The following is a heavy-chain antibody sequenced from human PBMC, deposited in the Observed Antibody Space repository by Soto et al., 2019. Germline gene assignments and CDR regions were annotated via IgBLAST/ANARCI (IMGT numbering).Heavy chain of an antibody. CDR3: AKDQGSSWYEIDY. V-gene: IGHV3-23*01. Sequence: EVQLLESGGGLVQPGGSLRLSCAASGFTFSNYAVTWVRQAPGKGLEWVSTISGSGGSTYYADSVNGRFTISRDNSKNKLYLQMTSLRADDTAVYYCAKDQGSSWYEIDYWGQGTLVTVSS. CDR1: GFTFSNYA. J-gene: IGHJ4*02. CDR2: ISGSGGST. D-gene: IGHD6-13*01.